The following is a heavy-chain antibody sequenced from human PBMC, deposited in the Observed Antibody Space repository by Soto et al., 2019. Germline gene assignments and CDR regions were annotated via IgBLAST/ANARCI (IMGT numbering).Heavy chain of an antibody. V-gene: IGHV3-23*01. CDR3: AKGYSSGYHDAFDI. Sequence: GGSLRLSCAASGFTFSSNAMSWVRQAPGKGLEWVSAISGSGGSTYYADSVKGRFTIAKANTKNTLYLQRNNLRAEATAVYYCAKGYSSGYHDAFDIWGQGTMVTVSS. J-gene: IGHJ3*02. CDR1: GFTFSSNA. D-gene: IGHD3-22*01. CDR2: ISGSGGST.